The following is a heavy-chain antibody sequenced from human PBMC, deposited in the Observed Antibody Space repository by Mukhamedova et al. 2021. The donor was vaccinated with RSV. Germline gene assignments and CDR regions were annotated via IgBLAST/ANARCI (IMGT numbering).Heavy chain of an antibody. V-gene: IGHV4-59*12. CDR3: ATTPHNTGYYYLY. CDR2: IYYSGST. J-gene: IGHJ4*02. Sequence: QSPWEGLEWLGYIYYSGSTNHNPSVKSRVTMSLDTSKNQFSLQLSSVTAADTAISYCATTPHNTGYYYLYWGQGTLVTVSS. D-gene: IGHD3-22*01.